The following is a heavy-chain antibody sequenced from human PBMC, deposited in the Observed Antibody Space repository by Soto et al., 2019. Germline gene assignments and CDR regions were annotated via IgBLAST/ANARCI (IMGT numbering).Heavy chain of an antibody. V-gene: IGHV3-23*01. CDR3: AKDMSSGWYYFDY. D-gene: IGHD6-19*01. CDR1: GFTFSSYA. Sequence: GVSLRLSCAASGFTFSSYAMSWVRQAPGKGLEWVSAISGSGGSTYYADSVKGRFTISRDNSKNTLYLQMNSLRAEDTAVYYCAKDMSSGWYYFDYWGQGTLVTVSS. CDR2: ISGSGGST. J-gene: IGHJ4*02.